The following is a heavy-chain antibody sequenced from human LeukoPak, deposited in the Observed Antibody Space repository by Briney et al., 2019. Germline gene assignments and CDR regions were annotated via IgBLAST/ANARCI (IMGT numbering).Heavy chain of an antibody. CDR2: IYTSGST. D-gene: IGHD6-13*01. J-gene: IGHJ6*03. CDR3: ARVTGYSSSWYAGYYYYYMDV. V-gene: IGHV4-4*07. Sequence: SVTLSFNCTVYGGSISSYYWSWIRQPAGKGLEWIGRIYTSGSTNYNPSLKSRVTMSVDTSKNQFSLKLSPVTAADTAVYYCARVTGYSSSWYAGYYYYYMDVWGKGTTVTISS. CDR1: GGSISSYY.